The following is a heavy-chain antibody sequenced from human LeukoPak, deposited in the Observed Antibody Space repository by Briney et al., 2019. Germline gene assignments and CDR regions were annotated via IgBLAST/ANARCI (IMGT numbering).Heavy chain of an antibody. D-gene: IGHD2-15*01. Sequence: GGSLRLSCAVTGYSFSSLWMSWVRQAPGKGLERVTVIYSGGSTYYADSVKGRFTISRDNSKNTLYLQMNSLRAEDTAVYYCARERACSGGSCYPGGAFDIWGQGTMVTVSS. CDR3: ARERACSGGSCYPGGAFDI. CDR2: IYSGGST. V-gene: IGHV3-66*01. J-gene: IGHJ3*02. CDR1: GYSFSSLW.